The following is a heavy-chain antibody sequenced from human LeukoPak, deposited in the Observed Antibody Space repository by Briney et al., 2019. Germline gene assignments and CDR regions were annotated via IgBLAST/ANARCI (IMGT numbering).Heavy chain of an antibody. CDR2: ISYDGSNK. CDR1: GFTFSSYA. D-gene: IGHD4-17*01. CDR3: ARDRKVTVTTFVLDY. Sequence: GGSLRLSCAASGFTFSSYAMHRVRQAPGKGLEWVAVISYDGSNKYYADSVKGRFTISRDNSKNTLYLQMNSLRAEDTAVYYCARDRKVTVTTFVLDYWGQGTLVTVSS. V-gene: IGHV3-30-3*01. J-gene: IGHJ4*02.